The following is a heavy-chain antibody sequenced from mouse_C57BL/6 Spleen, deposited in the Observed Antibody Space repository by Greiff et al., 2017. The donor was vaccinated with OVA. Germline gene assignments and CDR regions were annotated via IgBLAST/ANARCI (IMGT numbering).Heavy chain of an antibody. Sequence: EVQVVESGGGLVKPGGSLKLSCAASGFTFSSYAMSWVRQTPEKRLEWVATISDGGSYTYYPDNVKGRFTISRDNAKNNLYLQMSHLKSEDTAMYYCARGRKTTVVARNWYFDVWGTGTTVTVSS. D-gene: IGHD1-1*01. J-gene: IGHJ1*03. CDR1: GFTFSSYA. CDR2: ISDGGSYT. CDR3: ARGRKTTVVARNWYFDV. V-gene: IGHV5-4*01.